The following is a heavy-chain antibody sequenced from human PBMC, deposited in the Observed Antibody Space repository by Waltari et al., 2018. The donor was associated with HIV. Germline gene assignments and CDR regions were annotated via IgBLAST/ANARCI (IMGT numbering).Heavy chain of an antibody. CDR2: ISVNMGTK. D-gene: IGHD3-22*01. CDR3: KNSKSYYGGGVGASDI. Sequence: EVRLVQSGGGLVQPGRSLRLSCAASNFMFEDYDMHWVRQAPGRGVDWFSVISVNMGTKPYAYSLKGRFTISRHNPLGPFYLKMNSLRRENPAFYYCKNSKSYYGGGVGASDIWGQGTLVTVSS. CDR1: NFMFEDYD. J-gene: IGHJ3*02. V-gene: IGHV3-9*01.